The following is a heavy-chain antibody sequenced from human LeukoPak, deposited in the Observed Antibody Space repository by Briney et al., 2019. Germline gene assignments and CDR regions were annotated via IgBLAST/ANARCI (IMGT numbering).Heavy chain of an antibody. CDR1: GGSISSYY. CDR2: IYYSGST. Sequence: PSETLSLTCTVSGGSISSYYWSWIRQPPGKGLEWIGYIYYSGSTNCNPSLKSRVTISVDTSKNQFSLKLSSVTAADTAVYYCARASYYDILTGYYYYYGMDVWGQGTTVTVSS. CDR3: ARASYYDILTGYYYYYGMDV. V-gene: IGHV4-59*01. D-gene: IGHD3-9*01. J-gene: IGHJ6*02.